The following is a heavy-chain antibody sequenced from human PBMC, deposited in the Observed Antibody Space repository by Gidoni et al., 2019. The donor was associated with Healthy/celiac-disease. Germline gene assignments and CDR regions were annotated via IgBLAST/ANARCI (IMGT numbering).Heavy chain of an antibody. D-gene: IGHD2-2*01. CDR1: GFTFRSYS. CDR2: ISSSSSYI. Sequence: EVQLVESGGGLVKPGGSLRLSCAASGFTFRSYSMNWVRQAPGKGLEWVSSISSSSSYIYYADSVKGRFTISRDNAKNSLYLQMNSLRAEDTAVYYCAREGYCSSTSCYVGYWGQGTLVTVSS. V-gene: IGHV3-21*01. J-gene: IGHJ4*02. CDR3: AREGYCSSTSCYVGY.